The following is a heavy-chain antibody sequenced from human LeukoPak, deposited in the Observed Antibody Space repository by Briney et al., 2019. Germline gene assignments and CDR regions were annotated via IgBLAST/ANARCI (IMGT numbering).Heavy chain of an antibody. Sequence: ASVNVSCKTSGYTFTGYYMHWVRQAPGQGLEWMAWINPNSGGTNSAQKFQGRVTMTRDTSISTAYMELSSLRSDDTAVYYCASALIAVDGTSFDSWGQGTLVTVFS. J-gene: IGHJ4*02. CDR3: ASALIAVDGTSFDS. V-gene: IGHV1-2*02. D-gene: IGHD6-19*01. CDR2: INPNSGGT. CDR1: GYTFTGYY.